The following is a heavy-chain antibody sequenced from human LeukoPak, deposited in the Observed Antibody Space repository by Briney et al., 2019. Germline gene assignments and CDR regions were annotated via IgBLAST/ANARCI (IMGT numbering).Heavy chain of an antibody. CDR3: ARVSSSSWRRTRLFDY. J-gene: IGHJ4*02. V-gene: IGHV1-2*02. D-gene: IGHD6-13*01. CDR2: INPNSGGT. CDR1: GYTFTGYY. Sequence: ASVTVSCKASGYTFTGYYMHWVRQAPGQGLEWMGWINPNSGGTNYAQKLQGRVTMTTDTSTSTAYMELRSLRSDDTAVYYCARVSSSSWRRTRLFDYWGQGTLVTVSS.